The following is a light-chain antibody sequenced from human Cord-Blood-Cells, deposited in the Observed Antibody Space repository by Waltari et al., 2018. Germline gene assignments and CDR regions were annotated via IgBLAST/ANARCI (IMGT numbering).Light chain of an antibody. CDR3: CSYAGSSTNWV. CDR1: SSAVGSYNL. V-gene: IGLV2-23*01. Sequence: QSALTQPASVSGSPGQSITISCTGTSSAVGSYNLVAWYQQHPGKAPKLSIYEGSKRPSGVSNRFSGSKSGNTASLTISGLQAEDEADYYCCSYAGSSTNWVFGGGTKLTVL. J-gene: IGLJ3*02. CDR2: EGS.